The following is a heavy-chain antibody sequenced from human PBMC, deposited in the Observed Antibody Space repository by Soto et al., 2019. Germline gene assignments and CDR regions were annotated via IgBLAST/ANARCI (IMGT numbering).Heavy chain of an antibody. J-gene: IGHJ5*02. V-gene: IGHV5-51*01. D-gene: IGHD5-18*01. Sequence: GESLKISCKGSGYSFTSYWIGWVRQMPGKGLEWMGIIYPGDSDTRYSPSFQGQVTISADKSISTAYLQWSSLKASDTAMYYCARSLFGGYSYGSSYPWGQGTLVTVSS. CDR2: IYPGDSDT. CDR3: ARSLFGGYSYGSSYP. CDR1: GYSFTSYW.